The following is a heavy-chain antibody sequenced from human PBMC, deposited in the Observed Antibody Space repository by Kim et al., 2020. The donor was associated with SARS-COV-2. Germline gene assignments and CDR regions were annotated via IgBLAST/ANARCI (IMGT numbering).Heavy chain of an antibody. CDR3: AKSAQMTYTRCFDF. CDR2: ISLDSVYI. J-gene: IGHJ4*02. CDR1: GFTFSSYS. Sequence: GGSLRLSCAASGFTFSSYSLNWVRQAPGRGPEWVSSISLDSVYIYYADSVKGRFTISRDNSKNTVYLQMNSLRAEDTAVYHCAKSAQMTYTRCFDFWGQG. D-gene: IGHD2-2*02. V-gene: IGHV3-23*01.